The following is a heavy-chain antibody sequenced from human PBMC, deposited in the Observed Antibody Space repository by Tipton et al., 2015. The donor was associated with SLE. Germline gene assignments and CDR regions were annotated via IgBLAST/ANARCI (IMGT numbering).Heavy chain of an antibody. Sequence: LRLSCTVSGDSISASRYYWGWIRQPPGKALEWIGNIYYSGNTYNNPSLKSRVTISVDTSSNRFSLRLSSVTAADTAVYYCARPMGSYWGPGTLVTVPS. V-gene: IGHV4-39*07. CDR3: ARPMGSY. D-gene: IGHD3-10*01. J-gene: IGHJ4*02. CDR2: IYYSGNT. CDR1: GDSISASRYY.